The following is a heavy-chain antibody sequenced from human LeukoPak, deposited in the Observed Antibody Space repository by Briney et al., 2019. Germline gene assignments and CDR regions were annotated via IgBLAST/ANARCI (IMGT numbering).Heavy chain of an antibody. Sequence: GGSLRLSCAASGFTFSSYGMSWVRQAPGKGLEWVSAISGSGGSTYYADSVKGRFTISRDNSKNTLYLQMNSLRAEDTAVYYCARRIAAAGTGVYGKWLNNYYYYYMDVWGKGTTVTISS. V-gene: IGHV3-23*01. J-gene: IGHJ6*03. CDR3: ARRIAAAGTGVYGKWLNNYYYYYMDV. D-gene: IGHD6-13*01. CDR2: ISGSGGST. CDR1: GFTFSSYG.